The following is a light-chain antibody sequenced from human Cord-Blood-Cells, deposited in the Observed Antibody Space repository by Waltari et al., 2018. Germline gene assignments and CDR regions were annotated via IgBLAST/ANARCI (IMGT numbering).Light chain of an antibody. Sequence: DIQMTQSPSSLSASVGDRVTSTCQASQDISNYLNWYQQKPGKAPKLLIYDASNLETGVPARFSGSGSGTEFTFTISSLQPEDIATYYCQQYDNLLTFGGGTKVEIK. CDR3: QQYDNLLT. CDR1: QDISNY. CDR2: DAS. V-gene: IGKV1-33*01. J-gene: IGKJ4*01.